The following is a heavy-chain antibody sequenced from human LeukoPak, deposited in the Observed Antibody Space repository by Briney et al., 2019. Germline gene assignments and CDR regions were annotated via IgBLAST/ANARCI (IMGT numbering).Heavy chain of an antibody. D-gene: IGHD3-16*02. CDR3: AREGYRSRIYYYHYMDV. J-gene: IGHJ6*03. CDR1: GFTFDDYG. Sequence: GGSLRLSCAASGFTFDDYGMSWVRQVPGKGPEWVSGINWNGESTGYADSVKGRFTISRDNAKNSLYLQMNSLRAEDTALYYCAREGYRSRIYYYHYMDVWGKGTTVTVSS. CDR2: INWNGEST. V-gene: IGHV3-20*04.